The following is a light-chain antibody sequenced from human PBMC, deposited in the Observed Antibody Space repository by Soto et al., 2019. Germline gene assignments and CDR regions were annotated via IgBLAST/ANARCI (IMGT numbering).Light chain of an antibody. V-gene: IGLV2-14*01. CDR3: SSYTTSSTHVV. Sequence: QSALNQPASVSGSPGQSITISCTGTSSDVGSYNYVSWYQQYPGKAPKLMIYDVSNRPSGVSYRFAGSKSGNTASLTISGLQAEDEADYYGSSYTTSSTHVVFGGGTKLTVL. CDR2: DVS. CDR1: SSDVGSYNY. J-gene: IGLJ2*01.